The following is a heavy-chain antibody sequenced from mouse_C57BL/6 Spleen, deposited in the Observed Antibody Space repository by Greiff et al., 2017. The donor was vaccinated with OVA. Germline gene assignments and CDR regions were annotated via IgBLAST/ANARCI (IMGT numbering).Heavy chain of an antibody. CDR1: GYAFTNYL. CDR3: ARSKEEGSGFFAY. Sequence: VHLVESGAELVRPGTSVKVSCKASGYAFTNYLIEWVKQRPGQGLEWIGVINPGSGGTNYNEKFKGKATLTADKSSSTAYMQLSSLTSEDSAVYFCARSKEEGSGFFAYWGQGTLVTVSA. CDR2: INPGSGGT. D-gene: IGHD3-2*02. J-gene: IGHJ3*01. V-gene: IGHV1-54*01.